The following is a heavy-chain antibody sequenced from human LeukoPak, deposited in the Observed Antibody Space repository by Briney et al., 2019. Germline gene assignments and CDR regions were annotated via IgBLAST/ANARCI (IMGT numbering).Heavy chain of an antibody. CDR3: ARAAAAGTYLDY. Sequence: GGSLRLSCAASGFTFSSYAMSWIRQAPGKGLEWVSAISGSGGSTYYADSVKGRFTISRDNSKNTLYLQMNSLRAEDTAVYYCARAAAAGTYLDYWGQGTLVTVSS. V-gene: IGHV3-23*01. CDR2: ISGSGGST. J-gene: IGHJ4*02. D-gene: IGHD6-13*01. CDR1: GFTFSSYA.